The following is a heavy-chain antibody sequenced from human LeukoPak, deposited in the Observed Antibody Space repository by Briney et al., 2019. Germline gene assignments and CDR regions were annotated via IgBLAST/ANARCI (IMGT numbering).Heavy chain of an antibody. CDR2: IVVGSGNT. V-gene: IGHV1-58*01. CDR3: AARSGYYYGMDV. J-gene: IGHJ6*02. CDR1: GFTFSNSA. Sequence: SVKVSCKASGFTFSNSAVQWVRQARGQRPEWIGWIVVGSGNTNYAQKFQERVTITRDMSTSTAYMELSSLRSEDTAVYYCAARSGYYYGMDVWGQGTTVTVSS. D-gene: IGHD3-3*01.